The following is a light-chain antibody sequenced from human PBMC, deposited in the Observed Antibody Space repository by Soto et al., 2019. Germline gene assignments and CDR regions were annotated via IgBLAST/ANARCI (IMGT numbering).Light chain of an antibody. CDR3: QQYNGNSVT. V-gene: IGKV1-5*01. J-gene: IGKJ4*01. CDR1: QSISRW. CDR2: AAS. Sequence: DIQMTQSPSTLSASVGDRVTITCRSSQSISRWLAGYQQKPGTAPKLLIYAASTLETAVPSRFSGSGAGTEYTLTINNLQPDEFATYYCQQYNGNSVTFGGGTKVEMK.